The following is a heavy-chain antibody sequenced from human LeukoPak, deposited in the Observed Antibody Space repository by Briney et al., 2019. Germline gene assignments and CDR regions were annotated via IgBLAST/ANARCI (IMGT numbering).Heavy chain of an antibody. V-gene: IGHV1-8*01. Sequence: ASVKVSCKASGYTFTSYDINWVRQATGQGLEWVGWTNPNSGNTGYAQKFQGRVTMTRNTSISTAYMELSSLRSEDTAVYYCARDRGDKYYYDSSGFDWGQGTLVTVSS. CDR1: GYTFTSYD. CDR3: ARDRGDKYYYDSSGFD. D-gene: IGHD3-22*01. CDR2: TNPNSGNT. J-gene: IGHJ4*02.